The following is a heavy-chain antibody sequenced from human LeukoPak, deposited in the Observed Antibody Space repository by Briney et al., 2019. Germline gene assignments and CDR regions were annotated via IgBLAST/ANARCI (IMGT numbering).Heavy chain of an antibody. CDR3: ARVFPPNNWNYGYVNWFDP. J-gene: IGHJ5*02. CDR1: GYTFTSYA. CDR2: INAGNGNT. Sequence: ASVKVSCKASGYTFTSYAMHWVRQAPGQRLEWMGWINAGNGNTKYSQKFQGRVTITRDTSASTAYMELSSLRSEDTAVYYCARVFPPNNWNYGYVNWFDPWGQGTLVTVSS. D-gene: IGHD1-7*01. V-gene: IGHV1-3*01.